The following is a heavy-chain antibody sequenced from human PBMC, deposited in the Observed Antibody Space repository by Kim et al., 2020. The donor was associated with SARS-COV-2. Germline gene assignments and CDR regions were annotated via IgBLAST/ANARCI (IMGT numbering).Heavy chain of an antibody. CDR3: ARWSVRDFWSGYQRRYYGMDV. V-gene: IGHV3-30*07. Sequence: FTISRDNSKNTLYLQMNSLRAEDTAVYYCARWSVRDFWSGYQRRYYGMDVWGQGTTVTVSS. D-gene: IGHD3-3*01. J-gene: IGHJ6*02.